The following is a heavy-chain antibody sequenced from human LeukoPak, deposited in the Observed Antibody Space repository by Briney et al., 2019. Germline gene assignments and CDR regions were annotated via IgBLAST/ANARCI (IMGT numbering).Heavy chain of an antibody. CDR3: ARGDTVAARPGRFDY. CDR1: GGSFSGYY. D-gene: IGHD6-6*01. V-gene: IGHV4-34*01. J-gene: IGHJ4*02. CDR2: IIHRGST. Sequence: SETLSFTCAVYGGSFSGYYWSWIRQPPGKGLEWTGEIIHRGSTNYNPSLKSRLTISVDTSKNQFSLKLSSVTAADTAVYYCARGDTVAARPGRFDYWGQGTLVTVSS.